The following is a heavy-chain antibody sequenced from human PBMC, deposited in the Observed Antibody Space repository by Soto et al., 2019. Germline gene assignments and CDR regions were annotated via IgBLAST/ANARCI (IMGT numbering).Heavy chain of an antibody. CDR2: IVPIFSTA. CDR3: ARVRATVTTPFDY. J-gene: IGHJ4*02. Sequence: VASVKVSCKESGDTFSNYASSWVRQAPGQGLEWMGAIVPIFSTANCAQKLQGRVTMTTDTSTSTAYMELRSLRSDDTAVYYCARVRATVTTPFDYWGQGTLVTVSS. CDR1: GDTFSNYA. D-gene: IGHD4-4*01. V-gene: IGHV1-69*05.